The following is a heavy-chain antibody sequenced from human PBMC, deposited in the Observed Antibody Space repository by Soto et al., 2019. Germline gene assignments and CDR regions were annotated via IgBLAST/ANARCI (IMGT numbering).Heavy chain of an antibody. J-gene: IGHJ5*02. V-gene: IGHV1-24*01. CDR2: FDPEDGET. CDR1: GYTLTESS. Sequence: ASVKVSCKVSGYTLTESSMHWVRQAPGKGLEWMGGFDPEDGETIYAQKFQGRVTMTEDTSTDTAYMELSSLRSEDTAVYYCATVVCSGGSCHGDYNWFDPWGQGTLVTVSS. CDR3: ATVVCSGGSCHGDYNWFDP. D-gene: IGHD2-15*01.